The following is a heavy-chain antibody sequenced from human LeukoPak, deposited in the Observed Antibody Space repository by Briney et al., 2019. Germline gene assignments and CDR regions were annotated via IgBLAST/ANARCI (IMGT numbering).Heavy chain of an antibody. CDR2: INEDGTKK. Sequence: GGSLRLSCAASEFTFSNYWMSWVRPAPGKGLEWVANINEDGTKKYYVDSVRGRFIISRDNSRKSLFLQVTSLRAEDTAVFYCAREARGTTAAFDVWGQGTMVTVSS. J-gene: IGHJ3*01. V-gene: IGHV3-7*01. D-gene: IGHD2/OR15-2a*01. CDR1: EFTFSNYW. CDR3: AREARGTTAAFDV.